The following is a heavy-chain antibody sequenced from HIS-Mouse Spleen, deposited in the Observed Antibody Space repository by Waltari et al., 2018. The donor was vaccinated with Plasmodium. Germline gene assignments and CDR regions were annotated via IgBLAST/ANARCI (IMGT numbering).Heavy chain of an antibody. J-gene: IGHJ2*01. CDR3: ASSWYWYFDL. CDR2: IKQDGSEK. D-gene: IGHD6-13*01. Sequence: EVQLVESGGGWVQPGGAGRLCGAAYGFTFSSYWMGWVRQAPGKGLEWVANIKQDGSEKYYVDSVKGRFTISRDNAKNSLYLQMNSLRAEDTAVYYCASSWYWYFDLWGRGTLVTVSS. CDR1: GFTFSSYW. V-gene: IGHV3-7*01.